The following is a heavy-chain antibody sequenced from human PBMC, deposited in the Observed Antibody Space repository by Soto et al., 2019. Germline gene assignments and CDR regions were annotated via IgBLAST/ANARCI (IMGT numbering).Heavy chain of an antibody. D-gene: IGHD3-22*01. Sequence: SETLSLTCTVSGGSISSGGYYWSWIRQHPGKGLEWIGYIYYSGSTYYNPSLKSRVTISVDTSKNQFSLKLSSVTAADTAVNYCARVGTDYGYYYDSSGSYFDYWGQGTLVTVSS. CDR2: IYYSGST. CDR3: ARVGTDYGYYYDSSGSYFDY. CDR1: GGSISSGGYY. J-gene: IGHJ4*02. V-gene: IGHV4-31*03.